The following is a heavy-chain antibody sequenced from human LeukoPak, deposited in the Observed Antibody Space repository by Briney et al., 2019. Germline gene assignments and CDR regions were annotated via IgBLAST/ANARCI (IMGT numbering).Heavy chain of an antibody. CDR1: GFTFTNYA. V-gene: IGHV3-23*01. CDR2: ISRSGGT. CDR3: AKEAPGYFDY. J-gene: IGHJ4*02. Sequence: GGSLRLSCEASGFTFTNYAMNWVRQAPGKGLEWVSVISRSGGTYYADSLNGRFTISRDNSKNTLYLQMNSLRAEDTAVYYCAKEAPGYFDYWGQGTLVTVSS.